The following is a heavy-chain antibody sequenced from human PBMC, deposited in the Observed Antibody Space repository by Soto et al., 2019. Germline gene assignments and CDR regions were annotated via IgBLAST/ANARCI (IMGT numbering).Heavy chain of an antibody. CDR2: ISWDDDK. Sequence: QITLKESGPTLVKPTQTLTLTCTFSGFSLSTSGVGVGRIRQPPGKALEWLALISWDDDKRYSPSLKSRLTITKDTSKSQVVLTMTNMDPVDTATYYCAHRRAYCSGGSCYSIWFDPWGQGTLVTVSS. CDR1: GFSLSTSGVG. D-gene: IGHD2-15*01. J-gene: IGHJ5*02. CDR3: AHRRAYCSGGSCYSIWFDP. V-gene: IGHV2-5*02.